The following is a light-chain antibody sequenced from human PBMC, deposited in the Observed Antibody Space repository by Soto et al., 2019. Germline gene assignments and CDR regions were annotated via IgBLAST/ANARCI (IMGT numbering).Light chain of an antibody. CDR1: QSVSSD. V-gene: IGKV3-15*01. J-gene: IGKJ1*01. CDR2: GAS. CDR3: QQFNSWPPWA. Sequence: EIVMTQSPATLSVSPGERATLFCRASQSVSSDLAWYQQKPGQPPRLLIYGASTRATGVPARFIGSGSGTDFTLIINSLQSEDVAVYYCQQFNSWPPWAFGQGTKVEI.